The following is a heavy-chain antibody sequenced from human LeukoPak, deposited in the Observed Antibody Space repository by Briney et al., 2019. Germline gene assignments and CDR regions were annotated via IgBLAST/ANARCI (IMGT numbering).Heavy chain of an antibody. J-gene: IGHJ3*02. Sequence: PGGSLRLSCAASGFTFSDHWMHWVRQVPGKGLVWVSRIKTDGSWTNDADSVKGRFTISRDTSKNTLYLQMNSLRAEDTAVYYCARVRITDAFDIWGQGTMVTVSS. V-gene: IGHV3-74*01. CDR3: ARVRITDAFDI. D-gene: IGHD3-16*01. CDR1: GFTFSDHW. CDR2: IKTDGSWT.